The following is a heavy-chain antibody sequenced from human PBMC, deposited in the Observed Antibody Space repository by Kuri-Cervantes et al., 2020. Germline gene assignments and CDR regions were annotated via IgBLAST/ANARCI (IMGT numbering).Heavy chain of an antibody. J-gene: IGHJ5*02. CDR2: INHSGST. CDR3: ARAGSGRGWFDP. D-gene: IGHD3-10*01. V-gene: IGHV4-34*01. CDR1: GGSFSGYY. Sequence: SETLSLTCAVYGGSFSGYYWSWIRQPPGKGLEWIGEINHSGSTNYNPSLKSRVTISVDTSKNQFSLKLSSVTAADTAVYYCARAGSGRGWFDPWGQGTLVTVSS.